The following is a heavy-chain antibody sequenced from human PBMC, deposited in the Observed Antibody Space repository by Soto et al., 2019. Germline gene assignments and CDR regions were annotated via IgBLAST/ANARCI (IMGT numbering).Heavy chain of an antibody. Sequence: QVQLQESGPGLVKPSQTLSLTCIVSGGSINSGSYYWNWIRQHPGKGLEWIGYIYFSGSTDYNPSLKSRVAISMDTSKNQFSLKLSSVTAADTAVYYCATGSNWEYYFDYWGQGTLVTVSS. D-gene: IGHD6-13*01. V-gene: IGHV4-31*03. CDR2: IYFSGST. J-gene: IGHJ4*02. CDR3: ATGSNWEYYFDY. CDR1: GGSINSGSYY.